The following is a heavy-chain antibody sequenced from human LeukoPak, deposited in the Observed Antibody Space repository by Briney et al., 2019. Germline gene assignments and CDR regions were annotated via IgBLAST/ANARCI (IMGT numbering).Heavy chain of an antibody. CDR3: VRGEDYYDSSDNFDY. V-gene: IGHV5-51*01. Sequence: GESLKISCKGSGYSFTSYWIGWVRQMPGKGLEWMGIIYPGDSDTRCSPSLQGQVTISADKSISTAYLQWSSLKASDTAMYYCVRGEDYYDSSDNFDYWGQGTLVTVSS. CDR1: GYSFTSYW. J-gene: IGHJ4*02. D-gene: IGHD3-22*01. CDR2: IYPGDSDT.